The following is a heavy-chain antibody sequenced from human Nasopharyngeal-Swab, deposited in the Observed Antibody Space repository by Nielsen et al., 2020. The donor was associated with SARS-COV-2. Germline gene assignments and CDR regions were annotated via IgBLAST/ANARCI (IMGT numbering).Heavy chain of an antibody. D-gene: IGHD6-13*01. Sequence: SETLSLTCTVSGGSISSGDYYWSWIRQHPGKGLEWIGYIYYSGSTYYNPSLKSRVTISVDTSKNQFSLKLSSVTAADTAVYYCARVFEAAAGLDYWGQGTLVTVSS. CDR3: ARVFEAAAGLDY. V-gene: IGHV4-30-4*01. CDR1: GGSISSGDYY. CDR2: IYYSGST. J-gene: IGHJ4*02.